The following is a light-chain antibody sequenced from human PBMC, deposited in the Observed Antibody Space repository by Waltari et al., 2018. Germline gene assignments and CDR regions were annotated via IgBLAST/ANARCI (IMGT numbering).Light chain of an antibody. V-gene: IGKV3-11*01. CDR3: HQRSNWPLT. J-gene: IGKJ3*01. Sequence: EVVLTQSPATLSLSPGYRATLSFRARQSVTTDLAWYQQRRGQAPRLLIYDASARATGIPARFSGSGSGTDFTLTISGLEPEDFAVYYCHQRSNWPLTFGPGTKVDFK. CDR2: DAS. CDR1: QSVTTD.